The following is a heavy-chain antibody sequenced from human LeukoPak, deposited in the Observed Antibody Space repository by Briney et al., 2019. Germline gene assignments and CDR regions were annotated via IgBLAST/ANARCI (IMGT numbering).Heavy chain of an antibody. CDR1: GFTFSTYW. V-gene: IGHV3-7*01. Sequence: PGGSLRLSCVVSGFTFSTYWMSWVRQAPGKGLEWVANIKEDGSEQYYVNSLKGRFTISRDNVKNSLYLQINSLRVEDSAVYYCARDSFETDIDYWGQGTLVTVSS. D-gene: IGHD1-14*01. CDR3: ARDSFETDIDY. J-gene: IGHJ4*02. CDR2: IKEDGSEQ.